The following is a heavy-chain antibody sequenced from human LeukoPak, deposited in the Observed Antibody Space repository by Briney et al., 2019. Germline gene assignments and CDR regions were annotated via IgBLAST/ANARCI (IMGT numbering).Heavy chain of an antibody. CDR1: GDSITRGSYY. CDR3: ARVAGEECYYYYMDV. Sequence: TLSLTCTVSGDSITRGSYYWSWIRQPAGKGLEWIGRISTSGRTYYNPSLRSRITMSLDTSENQFSLKLSSVTAADTAVYYCARVAGEECYYYYMDVWGKGTTVTISS. V-gene: IGHV4-61*02. J-gene: IGHJ6*03. D-gene: IGHD2/OR15-2a*01. CDR2: ISTSGRT.